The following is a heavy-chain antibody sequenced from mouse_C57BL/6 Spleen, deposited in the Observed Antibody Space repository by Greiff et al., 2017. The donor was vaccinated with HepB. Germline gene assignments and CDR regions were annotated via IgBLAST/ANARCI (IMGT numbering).Heavy chain of an antibody. CDR1: GYTFTDYE. Sequence: QVQLQQSGAELVRPGASVTLSCKASGYTFTDYEMHWVKQTPVHGLEWIGAIDPETGGTAYNQKFKGKAILTADKSSSTAYMGLRSLTSEDSAVYYCTQLLRGYFDYWGQGTTLTVSS. J-gene: IGHJ2*01. CDR2: IDPETGGT. V-gene: IGHV1-15*01. D-gene: IGHD1-1*01. CDR3: TQLLRGYFDY.